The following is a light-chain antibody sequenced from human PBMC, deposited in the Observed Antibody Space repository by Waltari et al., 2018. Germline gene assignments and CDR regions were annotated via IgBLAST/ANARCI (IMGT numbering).Light chain of an antibody. V-gene: IGLV8-61*01. J-gene: IGLJ3*02. CDR3: LLYMGSGIWV. Sequence: QTVVTQEPSLSVSPGGTVTLTCAFSPRSPPSPSLATWYQQSPGQTPRTLVYKANIRSSGVPDRFSGSVLGNKAVLIITGAQAEDESTYYCLLYMGSGIWVFGGGTKLTVL. CDR1: PRSPPSPSL. CDR2: KAN.